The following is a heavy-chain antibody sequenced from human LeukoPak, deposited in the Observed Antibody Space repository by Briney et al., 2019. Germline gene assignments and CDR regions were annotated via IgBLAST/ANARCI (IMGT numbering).Heavy chain of an antibody. D-gene: IGHD3-22*01. Sequence: GGSLRLSCAAAGFIFSSYAMHWVRQAPGKGLEWVAITSSDGSDTYYADSVKGRFTISRDNSKNTLYLQMNSLRPEDTAVYYCARDRYYFDSRGYYYPSYYFDYWGQGSLVTVSS. CDR2: TSSDGSDT. V-gene: IGHV3-30*04. CDR3: ARDRYYFDSRGYYYPSYYFDY. J-gene: IGHJ4*02. CDR1: GFIFSSYA.